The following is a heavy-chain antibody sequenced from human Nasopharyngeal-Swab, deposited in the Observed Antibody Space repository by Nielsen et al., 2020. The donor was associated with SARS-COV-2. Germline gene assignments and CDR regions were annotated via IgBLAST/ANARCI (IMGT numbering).Heavy chain of an antibody. V-gene: IGHV3-74*01. CDR2: VNQDGSRT. CDR1: GVIFSKYW. CDR3: ARDPDYYDSSGIDY. J-gene: IGHJ4*02. D-gene: IGHD3-22*01. Sequence: GESLKISCVASGVIFSKYWMHWVRQAPGKGLVWVSRVNQDGSRTDYADSVRGRFTISRDNAKNTLYLQMNSLRAEDTAVYYCARDPDYYDSSGIDYWGQGTLVTVSS.